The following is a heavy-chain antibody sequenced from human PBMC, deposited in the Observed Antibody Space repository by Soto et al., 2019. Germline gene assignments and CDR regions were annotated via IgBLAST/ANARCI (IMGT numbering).Heavy chain of an antibody. D-gene: IGHD6-19*01. V-gene: IGHV3-9*01. J-gene: IGHJ4*02. CDR1: GFTFDDYA. Sequence: GGSLRLSCAASGFTFDDYAMHWVRQAPGKGLEWVSGISWNSGSIGYADSVKGRFTISRDNAKNSLYLQMNSLRDEDTAVYYCARDRTVAGTEGAYWGQGTLVTVSS. CDR2: ISWNSGSI. CDR3: ARDRTVAGTEGAY.